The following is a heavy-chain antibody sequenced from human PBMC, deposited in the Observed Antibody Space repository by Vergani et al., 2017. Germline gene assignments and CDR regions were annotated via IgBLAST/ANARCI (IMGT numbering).Heavy chain of an antibody. CDR1: GYSFTSYW. CDR2: SYPGDSDT. J-gene: IGHJ3*02. V-gene: IGHV5-51*03. Sequence: EVQLVQSGAEVKKPGESLKISCKGSGYSFTSYWIGWVRQMPGKGLEWMGISYPGDSDTRYSPSFQGQVTISADKSISTAYLQWSSLKASDTAMYYCARISDYYGSGSWLDAFDIWGQGTMVTVSS. CDR3: ARISDYYGSGSWLDAFDI. D-gene: IGHD3-10*01.